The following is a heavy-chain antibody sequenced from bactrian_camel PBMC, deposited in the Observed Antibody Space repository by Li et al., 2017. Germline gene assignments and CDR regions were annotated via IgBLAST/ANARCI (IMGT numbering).Heavy chain of an antibody. V-gene: IGHV3S1*01. D-gene: IGHD2*01. Sequence: HVQLVESGGGSVQPGGSLRLSCVASGFTFGTYYMYWVRQAPGKGLEWVTSISSSGGITYSVDSVKGRFTISRDNGKNTVYLQMNSLSSEDTTLYYCAIHGGFGGSQTIYLEAQITPGARGPRSPSP. CDR2: ISSSGGIT. CDR1: GFTFGTYY. J-gene: IGHJ6*01. CDR3: AIHGGFGGSQTIYLEAQITP.